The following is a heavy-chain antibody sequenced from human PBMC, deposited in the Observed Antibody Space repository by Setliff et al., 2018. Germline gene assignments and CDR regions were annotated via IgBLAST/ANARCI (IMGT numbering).Heavy chain of an antibody. Sequence: SETLSLTCSVSGYSISSGYNWGWIRQPPGKGLEWIGSIYYRGSTSYNSSLKSRVSISVDTSKNQFSLNLNAVTAADTAVYYCATLTGDRGVDYWGQGRLVTVSS. CDR2: IYYRGST. V-gene: IGHV4-38-2*01. CDR1: GYSISSGYN. J-gene: IGHJ4*02. D-gene: IGHD7-27*01. CDR3: ATLTGDRGVDY.